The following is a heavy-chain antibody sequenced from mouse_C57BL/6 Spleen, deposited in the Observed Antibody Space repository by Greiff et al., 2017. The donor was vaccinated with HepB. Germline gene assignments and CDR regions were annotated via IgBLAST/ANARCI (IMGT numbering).Heavy chain of an antibody. D-gene: IGHD1-1*01. CDR1: GYTFTSYW. V-gene: IGHV1-52*01. Sequence: QVQLQQPGAELVRPGSSVKLSCKASGYTFTSYWMHWVKQRPIQGLEWIGNIDPSDSETHYNQKFKDKATLTVDKSSSTAYMQLSSLTSEDSAVYYCARYYGSSDDDFDYWGQGTTLTVSS. CDR2: IDPSDSET. J-gene: IGHJ2*01. CDR3: ARYYGSSDDDFDY.